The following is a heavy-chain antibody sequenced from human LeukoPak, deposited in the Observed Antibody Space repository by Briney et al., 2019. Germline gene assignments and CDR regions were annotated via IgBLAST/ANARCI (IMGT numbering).Heavy chain of an antibody. V-gene: IGHV3-33*01. CDR2: IWYDGIDK. CDR1: GFTFSSYG. CDR3: TRERKSGIAAFDY. Sequence: GGSLRLSCAASGFTFSSYGMHWVRQAPGKGLEWVAVIWYDGIDKFHADSVRGRFTISRDNSKNTVYLQMNSLRAEDTAVYYCTRERKSGIAAFDYWGQGTLVTVSS. J-gene: IGHJ4*02. D-gene: IGHD6-13*01.